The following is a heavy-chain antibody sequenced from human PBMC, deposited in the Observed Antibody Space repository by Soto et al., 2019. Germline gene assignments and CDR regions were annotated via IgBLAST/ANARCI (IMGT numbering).Heavy chain of an antibody. CDR1: GGSISSGGTGSY. CDR2: IYYTGNN. Sequence: QVQLQESGPGLVKPSQTLSLTCTVSGGSISSGGTGSYWTWIRQLPGKGLEWIGYIYYTGNNYYTPSLNSRPTISIDTSENQFPLKLTSVTAADTAVYFCASGHDAYKVRYWGQGTLVTVSS. D-gene: IGHD1-1*01. V-gene: IGHV4-31*03. CDR3: ASGHDAYKVRY. J-gene: IGHJ4*02.